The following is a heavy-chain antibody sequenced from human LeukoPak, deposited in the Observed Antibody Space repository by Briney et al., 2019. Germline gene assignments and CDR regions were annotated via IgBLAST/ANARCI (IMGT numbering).Heavy chain of an antibody. Sequence: GGSLRLSCAASGFTFSSYSMNWVRQAPGKGLEWVSSISSSSSYIYYADSVKGRFTISRDNAKNSLYLQMNSLRAEDTAVYYCAREVYYDSSGYYSYYLDYWGQGTLVTVSS. J-gene: IGHJ4*02. CDR3: AREVYYDSSGYYSYYLDY. D-gene: IGHD3-22*01. CDR1: GFTFSSYS. CDR2: ISSSSSYI. V-gene: IGHV3-21*01.